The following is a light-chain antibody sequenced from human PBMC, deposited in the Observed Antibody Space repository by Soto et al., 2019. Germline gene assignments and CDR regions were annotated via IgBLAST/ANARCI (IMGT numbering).Light chain of an antibody. CDR1: QSVSSGY. CDR3: QQYGSSPRT. J-gene: IGKJ1*01. V-gene: IGKV3-20*01. CDR2: GAS. Sequence: EIVLTQSPGTLSLSQGDRATLSCRASQSVSSGYLAWYQQKPGQAPRLLIYGASRRATGIPDRFSGSGSGTDFTLTISRLEPEDFAVYYCQQYGSSPRTFGQGTKVEIK.